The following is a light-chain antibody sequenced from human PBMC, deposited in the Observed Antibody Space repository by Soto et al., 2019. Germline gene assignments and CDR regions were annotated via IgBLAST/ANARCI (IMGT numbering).Light chain of an antibody. V-gene: IGKV1-5*03. J-gene: IGKJ1*01. CDR2: KAS. CDR3: QHYNSYSEA. Sequence: DIQMTQSPSTLSGSVGDTVTIACRASQTISSWLAWYQQKPGKAPKLLIYKASTLKSGVPSRFSGSGSGTECNLTISSLQPDDFATYYCQHYNSYSEAFGQGTKVDI. CDR1: QTISSW.